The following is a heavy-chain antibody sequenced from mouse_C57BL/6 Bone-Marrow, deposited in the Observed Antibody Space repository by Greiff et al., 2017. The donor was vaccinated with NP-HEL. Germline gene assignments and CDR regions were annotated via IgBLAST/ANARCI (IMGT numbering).Heavy chain of an antibody. Sequence: EVQLQESEGGLVQPGSSMKLSCTASGFTFSDYYMAWVRQVPEKGLEWVANINYDGSSTYYLDSLKSRFIISRDNAKNILYLQMSSLKSEDTATYYCARDRAGTCYFDYWGQGTTLTVSS. V-gene: IGHV5-16*01. CDR2: INYDGSST. CDR1: GFTFSDYY. CDR3: ARDRAGTCYFDY. D-gene: IGHD4-1*01. J-gene: IGHJ2*01.